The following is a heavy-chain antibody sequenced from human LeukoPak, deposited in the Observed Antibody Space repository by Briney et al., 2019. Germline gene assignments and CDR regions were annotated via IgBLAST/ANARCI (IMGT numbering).Heavy chain of an antibody. CDR2: ILTSADTT. Sequence: PGGSLRLSCAASGFSFSSYGMSWVRQAPGKGLEWVSIILTSADTTHYGDSVKGRFTISRDNSKNTLYLQMNSLRAEDTAVYYCAKRTDTASYFDYWGQGTLVTVSS. CDR1: GFSFSSYG. CDR3: AKRTDTASYFDY. V-gene: IGHV3-23*01. D-gene: IGHD5-18*01. J-gene: IGHJ4*02.